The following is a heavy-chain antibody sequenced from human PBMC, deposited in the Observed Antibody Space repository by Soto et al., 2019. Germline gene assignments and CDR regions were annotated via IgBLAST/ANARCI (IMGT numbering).Heavy chain of an antibody. CDR1: GFTISSYW. D-gene: IGHD3-16*02. V-gene: IGHV3-74*01. J-gene: IGHJ3*02. Sequence: EVQLVESGGGLVQPGGSLRLSCAASGFTISSYWMHWVRQAPGKGLVWVSRINSDGSSTSYADSVKGRFTISRDNAKNKLYLQMNSLRAEDTAVYYCARADDYIWGSYRYGAFDIWGQGTMVTVSS. CDR3: ARADDYIWGSYRYGAFDI. CDR2: INSDGSST.